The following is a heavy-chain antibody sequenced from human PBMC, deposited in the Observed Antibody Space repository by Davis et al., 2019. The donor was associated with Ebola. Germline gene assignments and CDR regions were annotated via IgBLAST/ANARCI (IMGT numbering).Heavy chain of an antibody. CDR2: IYYSGST. CDR1: GGSFSGYY. J-gene: IGHJ4*02. D-gene: IGHD6-19*01. CDR3: AREDSSGWYFSY. V-gene: IGHV4-59*01. Sequence: MPGGSLRLSCAVYGGSFSGYYWSWIRQPPGKGLEWIGYIYYSGSTNYNPSLKSRVTISVDTSKNQFSLKLSSVTAADTAVYYCAREDSSGWYFSYWGQGTLVTVSS.